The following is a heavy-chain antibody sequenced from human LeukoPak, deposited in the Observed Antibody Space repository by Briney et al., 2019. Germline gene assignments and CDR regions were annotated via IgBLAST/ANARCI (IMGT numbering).Heavy chain of an antibody. CDR2: ISGSGGST. D-gene: IGHD5-18*01. CDR1: GFTFSNYV. CDR3: AKGGYTQIDYGMDV. Sequence: GGSLRLSCAASGFTFSNYVMSWVRQAPGKGLERVSTISGSGGSTYYADSVKGRFTISRDNSKNTLYLQMNSLRAEDMAVYYCAKGGYTQIDYGMDVWGKGTTVTVSS. J-gene: IGHJ6*04. V-gene: IGHV3-23*01.